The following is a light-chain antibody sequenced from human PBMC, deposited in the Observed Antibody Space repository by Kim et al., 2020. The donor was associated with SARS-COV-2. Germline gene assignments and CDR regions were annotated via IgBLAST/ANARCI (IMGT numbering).Light chain of an antibody. Sequence: QSALTQPASVSGSPGQSITISCTGTSSDVGSYNYVSWYQQHPGKAPKLMIYDVNKRPSGVSNRFSGSKSGNTASLTISGLQAEDEADYYCSSYTSSKTLVFGGGTKLTVL. CDR2: DVN. CDR3: SSYTSSKTLV. J-gene: IGLJ3*02. V-gene: IGLV2-14*03. CDR1: SSDVGSYNY.